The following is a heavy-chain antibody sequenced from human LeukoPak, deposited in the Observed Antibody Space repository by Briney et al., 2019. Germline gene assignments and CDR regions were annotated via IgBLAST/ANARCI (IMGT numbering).Heavy chain of an antibody. CDR3: AREACSGGSCYQRYYFDY. D-gene: IGHD2-15*01. CDR2: INPSGGSK. V-gene: IGHV1-46*01. J-gene: IGHJ4*02. CDR1: GYTFTSYY. Sequence: ASVKVSCKASGYTFTSYYMHWVRQAPGQGLEWMGIINPSGGSKSYAQKFQGRVTMTRDTSTSTVYMELSSLRSEDTAAYYCAREACSGGSCYQRYYFDYWGPGTLVTVSS.